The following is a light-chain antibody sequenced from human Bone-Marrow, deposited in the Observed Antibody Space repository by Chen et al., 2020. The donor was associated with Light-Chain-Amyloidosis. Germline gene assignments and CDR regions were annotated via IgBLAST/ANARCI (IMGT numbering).Light chain of an antibody. J-gene: IGLJ3*02. V-gene: IGLV3-21*02. CDR2: DDS. CDR1: NIGSKS. CDR3: QVWDRSSDRPV. Sequence: SYVLTQPSSVSVAPGQTATIACGGNNIGSKSVHWYQPTPGQAPLLVVYDDSDRPSGIPERLSGSNSGNTATLTLSRVEAGDEADYYCQVWDRSSDRPVFGGGTKLTVL.